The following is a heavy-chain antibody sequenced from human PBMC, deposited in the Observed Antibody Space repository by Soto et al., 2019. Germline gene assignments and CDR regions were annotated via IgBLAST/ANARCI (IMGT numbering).Heavy chain of an antibody. V-gene: IGHV1-18*01. CDR1: GYAFTTYG. CDR3: ARGRYGDY. CDR2: ISAHNGNT. Sequence: QVHLVQSGAEVKKPGASVKVSCKGSGYAFTTYGITWVRQAPGQGLEWMGWISAHNGNTNYAQKLQGRVTVTRDTSTSTADMELRGLRSDDTAVDYCARGRYGDYWGQGALVTVSS. J-gene: IGHJ4*02. D-gene: IGHD1-1*01.